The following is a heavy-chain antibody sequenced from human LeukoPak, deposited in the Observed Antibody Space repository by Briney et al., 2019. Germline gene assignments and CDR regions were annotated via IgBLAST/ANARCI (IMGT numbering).Heavy chain of an antibody. CDR3: ARVLTTVTLFDY. D-gene: IGHD4-17*01. Sequence: SETLSLTCAVYGGSFSGYYWSWIRQPPGKGLEWIGETNHSGSTNYNPSLKSRVTISVDTSKNQFSLKLSSVTAADTAVYYCARVLTTVTLFDYWGQGTLVTVSS. J-gene: IGHJ4*02. V-gene: IGHV4-34*01. CDR2: TNHSGST. CDR1: GGSFSGYY.